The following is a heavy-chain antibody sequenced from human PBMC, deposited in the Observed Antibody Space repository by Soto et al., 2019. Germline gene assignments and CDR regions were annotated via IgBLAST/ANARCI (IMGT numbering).Heavy chain of an antibody. CDR2: IYYSGST. J-gene: IGHJ5*02. CDR1: GGSISSYY. V-gene: IGHV4-59*01. CDR3: ARTIGEYGAYVGFSNGCFDT. D-gene: IGHD4-17*01. Sequence: SETLSLTCTVSGGSISSYYWSWIRQPPGKGLEWIGYIYYSGSTNYNPSLKSRVTISVDTSKNQFSLKLSSVTAADTAVYYCARTIGEYGAYVGFSNGCFDTWGQGTLATVSS.